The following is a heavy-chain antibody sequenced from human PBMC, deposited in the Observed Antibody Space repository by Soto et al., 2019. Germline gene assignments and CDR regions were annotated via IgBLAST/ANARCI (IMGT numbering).Heavy chain of an antibody. CDR3: ARATRYCSSTSCYGAFDI. V-gene: IGHV3-33*01. Sequence: PGGSLRLSCAASGFTFSSYGMHWVRQAPGKGLEWVAVIWYDGSNKYYADSVKGRFTISRDNSKNTLYLQMNSLRAEDTAVYYCARATRYCSSTSCYGAFDIWGQGTMVTVSS. CDR2: IWYDGSNK. D-gene: IGHD2-2*01. J-gene: IGHJ3*02. CDR1: GFTFSSYG.